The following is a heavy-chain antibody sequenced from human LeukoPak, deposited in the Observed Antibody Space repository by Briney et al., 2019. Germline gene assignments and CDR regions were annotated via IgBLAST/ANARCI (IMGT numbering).Heavy chain of an antibody. Sequence: GGSLRLSCAASGFTFSSYTMSWVRQAPGKGLEWVSIISGSGDNKYQADSVKGRFTISRDHSKHTLYLQMNSLRADDTAVYYCARHLNLDYDYWGQGTMVTVSS. D-gene: IGHD3/OR15-3a*01. CDR2: ISGSGDNK. CDR3: ARHLNLDYDY. V-gene: IGHV3-23*01. J-gene: IGHJ4*02. CDR1: GFTFSSYT.